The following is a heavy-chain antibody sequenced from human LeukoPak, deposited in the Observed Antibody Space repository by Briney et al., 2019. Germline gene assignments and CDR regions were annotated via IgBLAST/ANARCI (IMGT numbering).Heavy chain of an antibody. J-gene: IGHJ6*02. CDR1: GGSFSGYY. CDR3: AREGFTIFGVVIPYYYGMDV. Sequence: SETLSLTCAVYGGSFSGYYWSWIRQPPGKGLEWIGEINHSGSTNYNPSLKSRVTISVDTSKNQFSLKLSSVTAADTAVYYCAREGFTIFGVVIPYYYGMDVWGQGTTVTVSS. V-gene: IGHV4-34*01. CDR2: INHSGST. D-gene: IGHD3-3*01.